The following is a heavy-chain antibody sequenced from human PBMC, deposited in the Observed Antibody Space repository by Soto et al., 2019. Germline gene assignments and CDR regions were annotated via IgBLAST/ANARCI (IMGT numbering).Heavy chain of an antibody. Sequence: SETLSLTCTVSGASVSSGIYYWSWIRQPPGKGLEWIGYIHYTGSTTYNPSLKSRVTVSVDTSKNQFSLKLTSVTAADTAVYYCAGETYSSSWIDWGQGTLVTVSS. CDR1: GASVSSGIYY. J-gene: IGHJ4*02. CDR3: AGETYSSSWID. V-gene: IGHV4-61*01. CDR2: IHYTGST. D-gene: IGHD6-13*01.